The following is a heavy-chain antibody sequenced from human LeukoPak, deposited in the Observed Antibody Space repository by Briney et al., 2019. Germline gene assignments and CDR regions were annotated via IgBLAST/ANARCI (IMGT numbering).Heavy chain of an antibody. CDR1: GYTFTSYY. V-gene: IGHV1-69*13. J-gene: IGHJ4*02. Sequence: ASVKVSCKASGYTFTSYYMHWVRQAPGQGLEWMGGIIPIFGTANYAQKFQGRVTITADESTSTAYMELSSLRSEDTAVYYCAIGLVAATPFDYWGQGTLVTVSS. D-gene: IGHD2-15*01. CDR2: IIPIFGTA. CDR3: AIGLVAATPFDY.